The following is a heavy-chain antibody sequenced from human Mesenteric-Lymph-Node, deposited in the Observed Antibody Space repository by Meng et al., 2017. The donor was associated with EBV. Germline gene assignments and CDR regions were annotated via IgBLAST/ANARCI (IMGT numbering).Heavy chain of an antibody. CDR3: ARRGKVGAGY. CDR1: GGSFSGYY. V-gene: IGHV4-34*01. Sequence: QVQLQQWGGGLLKPSETLALTCAVYGGSFSGYYWSWIRQPPGKGLEWIGEINHSGSTNYNPSLKSRVTISVDTSKNQFSLKLSSVTAADTAVYYCARRGKVGAGYWGQGTLVTVSS. D-gene: IGHD1-26*01. J-gene: IGHJ4*02. CDR2: INHSGST.